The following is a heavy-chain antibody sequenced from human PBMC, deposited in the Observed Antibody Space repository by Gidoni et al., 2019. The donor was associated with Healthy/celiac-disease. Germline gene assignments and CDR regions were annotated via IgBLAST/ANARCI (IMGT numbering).Heavy chain of an antibody. D-gene: IGHD1-20*01. V-gene: IGHV3-23*04. J-gene: IGHJ4*02. CDR1: GFTVSSYA. CDR2: ISGIGGST. CDR3: AKDRSPRSVTGTTLLGY. Sequence: EVQLVESGGGLVQPGGSLRLSCAASGFTVSSYAMSWVRQAPGKGREWVSAISGIGGSTYYADSVKGRFTISRDNSKNTLYLQMNSLRAEDTAVYYCAKDRSPRSVTGTTLLGYWGQGTLVTVSS.